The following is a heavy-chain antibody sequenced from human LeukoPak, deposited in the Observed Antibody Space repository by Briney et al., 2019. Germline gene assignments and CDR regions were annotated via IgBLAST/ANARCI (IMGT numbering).Heavy chain of an antibody. V-gene: IGHV1-24*01. J-gene: IGHJ4*02. CDR3: ATEGSCGGDCYYSGLDY. Sequence: ASVKVSCKVSGYTLTELSMHWVRQAPGKGLEWMGGFDPEDGETIYAQKFQGRVTMTEDTSTDTAYMELSSLRSEDTAVYYCATEGSCGGDCYYSGLDYWGQGTLVTVSS. CDR2: FDPEDGET. D-gene: IGHD2-21*02. CDR1: GYTLTELS.